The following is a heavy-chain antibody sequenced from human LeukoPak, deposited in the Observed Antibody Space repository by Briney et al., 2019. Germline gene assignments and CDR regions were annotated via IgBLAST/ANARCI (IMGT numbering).Heavy chain of an antibody. CDR1: GITFSNYN. J-gene: IGHJ6*03. CDR2: ITSSSSYT. CDR3: ARDPYNGAYSEGYYYYYMDV. Sequence: GGPLRLSCAAPGITFSNYNMNWVRQAPGKGLEWISSITSSSSYTFYADSVKGRFTISRDNAKNSLYLQMNSLRVEDTAIYYCARDPYNGAYSEGYYYYYMDVWGKGTTVTVSS. D-gene: IGHD1-1*01. V-gene: IGHV3-21*01.